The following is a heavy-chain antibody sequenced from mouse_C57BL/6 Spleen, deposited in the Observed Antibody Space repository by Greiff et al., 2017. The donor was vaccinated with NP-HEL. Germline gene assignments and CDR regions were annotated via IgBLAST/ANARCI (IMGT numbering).Heavy chain of an antibody. Sequence: VQLQESGAELVKPGASVKISCKASGYAFSSYWMNWVKQRPGKGLEWIGQIYPGDGDTNYNGKFKGKATLTADKSSSTAYMQLSSLTSEDSAVYFCARDGNYEGFAYWGQGTLVTVAA. D-gene: IGHD2-1*01. CDR1: GYAFSSYW. J-gene: IGHJ3*01. V-gene: IGHV1-80*01. CDR3: ARDGNYEGFAY. CDR2: IYPGDGDT.